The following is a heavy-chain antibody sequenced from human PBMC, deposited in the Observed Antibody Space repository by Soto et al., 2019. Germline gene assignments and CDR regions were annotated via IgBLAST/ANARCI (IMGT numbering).Heavy chain of an antibody. D-gene: IGHD6-19*01. CDR3: ARDDGSGSYYYYYYYMDV. CDR1: GFTFSNYG. CDR2: ISYSRSTI. V-gene: IGHV3-30*03. Sequence: GGSLRLSCAASGFTFSNYGMHWVRQAPGKGLEWVADISYSRSTIYYADSVKGRFTISRDNSKNTLYLQMNSLRAEDTAVYYCARDDGSGSYYYYYYYMDVWGKATTVTVSS. J-gene: IGHJ6*03.